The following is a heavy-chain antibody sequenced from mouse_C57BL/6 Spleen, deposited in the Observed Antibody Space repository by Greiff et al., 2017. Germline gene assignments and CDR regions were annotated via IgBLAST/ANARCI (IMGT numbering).Heavy chain of an antibody. V-gene: IGHV1-85*01. CDR1: GYTFTSYD. J-gene: IGHJ4*01. D-gene: IGHD2-4*01. CDR3: ARSRYEYEGYGYAMDY. Sequence: QVQLQQSGPELVKPGASVKLSCKASGYTFTSYDINWVKQRPGQGLEWIGWIYPRDGSTKYNEKFKGKATLTVDTSSSTAYMELHSLTSEESAVYCCARSRYEYEGYGYAMDYWGQGTSVTVSA. CDR2: IYPRDGST.